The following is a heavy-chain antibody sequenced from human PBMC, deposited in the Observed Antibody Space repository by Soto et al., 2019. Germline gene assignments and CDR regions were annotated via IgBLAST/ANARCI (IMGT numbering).Heavy chain of an antibody. D-gene: IGHD3-22*01. CDR2: IYYSGST. Sequence: ETLSLTCTVSGGSISSSSYYWGWIRQPPGKGLEWIGSIYYSGSTYYNPSLRSRVTISIDTSKNQFSLNLSSVTAADTAVYYCARASNYYDSSGYSRNFDYWGQGTQVTVS. V-gene: IGHV4-39*01. CDR3: ARASNYYDSSGYSRNFDY. CDR1: GGSISSSSYY. J-gene: IGHJ4*02.